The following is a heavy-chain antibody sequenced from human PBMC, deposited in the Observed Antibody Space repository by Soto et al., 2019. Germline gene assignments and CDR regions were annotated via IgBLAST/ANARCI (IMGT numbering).Heavy chain of an antibody. V-gene: IGHV1-69*12. D-gene: IGHD5-12*01. CDR2: IIPIFGTA. CDR3: ARDRGEMATITDYYYGMDV. CDR1: GGTFSSYA. J-gene: IGHJ6*02. Sequence: QVQLVQSGAEVKKPGSSVKVSCKASGGTFSSYAISWVRQAPGQGLEWMGGIIPIFGTANYAQKFQGRVTITADEXXSXAXXELGSLRSEDTAVYYCARDRGEMATITDYYYGMDVWGQGTTVTVSS.